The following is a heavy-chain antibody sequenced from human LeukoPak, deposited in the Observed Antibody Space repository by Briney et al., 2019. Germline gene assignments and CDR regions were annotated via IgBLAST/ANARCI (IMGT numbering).Heavy chain of an antibody. CDR1: GFTFSDYY. CDR2: IIGSSSYT. Sequence: RGALRLSCAASGFTFSDYYMSWIRQAPGEGLEWGSYIIGSSSYTNYAEPVKGRFTISRDNAKNQLYLQMNTLRAEDTAVYYCARPRKYSSGWYSYYYYGMDVWGQGTTVTVS. CDR3: ARPRKYSSGWYSYYYYGMDV. D-gene: IGHD6-19*01. J-gene: IGHJ6*02. V-gene: IGHV3-11*06.